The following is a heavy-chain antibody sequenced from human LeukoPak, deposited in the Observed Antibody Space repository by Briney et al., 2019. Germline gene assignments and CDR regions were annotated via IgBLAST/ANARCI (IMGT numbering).Heavy chain of an antibody. CDR1: GFTFSSHS. D-gene: IGHD3-10*01. Sequence: GGSLRLSCAASGFTFSSHSMNWVRQAPGKGLEWVSYIISSSSTIYYADSVKGRFTISRDNAKNSLYLQRNSLRADDTAVYYCARAVGHGSGSPRMDVWGNGTTVTVSS. V-gene: IGHV3-48*01. CDR3: ARAVGHGSGSPRMDV. CDR2: IISSSSTI. J-gene: IGHJ6*04.